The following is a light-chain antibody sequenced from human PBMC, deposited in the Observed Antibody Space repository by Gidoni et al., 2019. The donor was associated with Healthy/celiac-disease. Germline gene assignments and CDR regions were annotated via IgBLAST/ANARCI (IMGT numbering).Light chain of an antibody. CDR2: AAS. J-gene: IGKJ2*01. Sequence: DTQMTQSPSSLSASVGDRVTITCRASQSISSYLNWYQQKPGKAPKLLIYAASSLQSGVPSRFSGSGSGTDFTRTISSLQPEDFATYYCQQSYSTSVTFGQGTKLEIK. CDR3: QQSYSTSVT. CDR1: QSISSY. V-gene: IGKV1-39*01.